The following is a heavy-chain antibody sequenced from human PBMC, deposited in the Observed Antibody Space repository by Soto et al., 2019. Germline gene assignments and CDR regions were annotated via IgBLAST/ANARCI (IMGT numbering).Heavy chain of an antibody. CDR3: ARESSMVRGVIHFDY. D-gene: IGHD3-10*01. CDR1: GVSISRYY. CDR2: IYTSGST. V-gene: IGHV4-4*07. Sequence: TVSGVSISRYYWSWLRQPAGKGLEWIGRIYTSGSTNYNPSLKSRVTMSVDTSKNQFSLKLSSVTAADTAVYYCARESSMVRGVIHFDYWGQGTLVTVSS. J-gene: IGHJ4*02.